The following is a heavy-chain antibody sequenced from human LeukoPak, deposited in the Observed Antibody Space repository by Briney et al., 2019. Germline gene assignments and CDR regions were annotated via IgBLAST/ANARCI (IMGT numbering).Heavy chain of an antibody. J-gene: IGHJ4*02. CDR3: ARFDHGDY. Sequence: PGGSLRLSCAASGFTFSSYSMNWVRQAPGKGLEWVAVISYDGSNKYYADSVKGRFTISRDNSKNTLYLQMNSLRADDTAVYYCARFDHGDYWGQGTLVTVSS. CDR2: ISYDGSNK. D-gene: IGHD3-10*01. CDR1: GFTFSSYS. V-gene: IGHV3-30*03.